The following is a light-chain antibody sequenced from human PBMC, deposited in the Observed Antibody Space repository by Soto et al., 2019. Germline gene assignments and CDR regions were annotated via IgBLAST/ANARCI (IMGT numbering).Light chain of an antibody. Sequence: EIVVTKSPATLSVSQGERVTLSCRASQSVSSSLAWYQQRPGQAPRLLIYDTSTRAAGISARFSGSGSGTELTLTISSLQSEDFSVYYCQQYIDWPPGTF. J-gene: IGKJ1*01. CDR2: DTS. CDR1: QSVSSS. V-gene: IGKV3-15*01. CDR3: QQYIDWPPGT.